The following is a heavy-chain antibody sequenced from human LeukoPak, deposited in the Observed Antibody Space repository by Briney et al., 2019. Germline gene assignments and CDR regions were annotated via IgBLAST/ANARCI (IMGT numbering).Heavy chain of an antibody. Sequence: SQTLSLICAISGDSVSSNSAAWNWIRQSPSRGLEWLGRTYYRSKWYNDYAVSVKSRITINPDTSKNQFSLQLNSVTPEDTAVYYCARISPGIAVAGTSEYDYWGQGTLVTVSS. J-gene: IGHJ4*02. V-gene: IGHV6-1*01. CDR1: GDSVSSNSAA. CDR3: ARISPGIAVAGTSEYDY. D-gene: IGHD6-19*01. CDR2: TYYRSKWYN.